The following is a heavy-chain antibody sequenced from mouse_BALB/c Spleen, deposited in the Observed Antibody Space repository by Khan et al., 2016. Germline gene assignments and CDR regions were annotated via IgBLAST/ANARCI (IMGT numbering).Heavy chain of an antibody. CDR3: VRGAMVTTGWYFDV. Sequence: QIQLVQSGPELKKPGETVKISCKASGYTFTNSGMNWVKQGPGKGLKWVGWINTYTGEPTYADDFKGRFAFSLETSASTAYLQINNLQNEDMTTXFGVRGAMVTTGWYFDVWGAGTTVTVSS. CDR2: INTYTGEP. D-gene: IGHD2-2*01. CDR1: GYTFTNSG. J-gene: IGHJ1*01. V-gene: IGHV9-1*02.